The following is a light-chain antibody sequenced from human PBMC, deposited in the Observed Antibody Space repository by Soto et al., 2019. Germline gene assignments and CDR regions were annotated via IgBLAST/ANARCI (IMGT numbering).Light chain of an antibody. J-gene: IGKJ2*01. CDR3: QQFGSSIPHT. CDR2: DAS. V-gene: IGKV3-20*01. Sequence: EIVLTQSPGTLSLSPGERATLSCRASQSVSSSYLAWYQQKPGQAPRLLIYDASSRATGIPDRFSGSGSGTDFTLTISRLEPEDFAVYYCQQFGSSIPHTFGQGTKLEIK. CDR1: QSVSSSY.